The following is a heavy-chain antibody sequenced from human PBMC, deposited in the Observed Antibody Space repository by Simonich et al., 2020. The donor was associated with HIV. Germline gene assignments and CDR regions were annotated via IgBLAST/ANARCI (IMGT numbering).Heavy chain of an antibody. D-gene: IGHD3-10*01. CDR3: AKDKGAYYGSGSPVY. V-gene: IGHV3-9*01. J-gene: IGHJ4*02. CDR1: GFTFDDYA. Sequence: EVQLVESGGGLVQPGRSLRLSCAASGFTFDDYAMHWVRQAPGKGLEWVSGITWNSRSIGYADSVKGRFTISRDNAKNSLYLQMNSLRAEDTALYYCAKDKGAYYGSGSPVYWGQGTLVTVSS. CDR2: ITWNSRSI.